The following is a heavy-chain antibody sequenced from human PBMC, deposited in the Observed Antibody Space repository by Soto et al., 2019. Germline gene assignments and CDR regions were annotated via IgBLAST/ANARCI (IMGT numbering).Heavy chain of an antibody. CDR2: IRSKANSYAT. J-gene: IGHJ3*02. CDR3: TRHFRSHYDILTGSSPNPRDPFDI. Sequence: GGSLRLSCAASGFTFSGSAMHWVRQASGKGLEWVGRIRSKANSYATAYAASVKGRFTISRDDSKNTAYLQMNSLKTEDTAVYYCTRHFRSHYDILTGSSPNPRDPFDIWGQGTMVTVSS. V-gene: IGHV3-73*01. D-gene: IGHD3-9*01. CDR1: GFTFSGSA.